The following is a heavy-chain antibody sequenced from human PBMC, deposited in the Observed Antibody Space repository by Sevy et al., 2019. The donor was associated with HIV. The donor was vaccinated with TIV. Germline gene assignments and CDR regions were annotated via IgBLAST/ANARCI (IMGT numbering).Heavy chain of an antibody. V-gene: IGHV3-23*01. J-gene: IGHJ3*02. Sequence: GGSLRLSCKPSGFTFTSYAMNWVRQAPGKGLEWISTIYGSGGVTYYADSVKGRFTISRDKSKNTFYLQMNSLRTEDTGLYYCAGWRYDSSGSFDALDIWGQGTMVTV. CDR3: AGWRYDSSGSFDALDI. CDR2: IYGSGGVT. CDR1: GFTFTSYA. D-gene: IGHD3-22*01.